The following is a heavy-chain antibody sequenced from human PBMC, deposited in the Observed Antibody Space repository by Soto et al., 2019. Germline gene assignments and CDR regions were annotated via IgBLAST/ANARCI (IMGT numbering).Heavy chain of an antibody. Sequence: SETLSLTCTVSGGSINSGDYYWTWVRQPPGKGLEWIGNIFHSGSTYYTPSLQSRVTISLDTSKNHFSLKLSSVTPADTAVYYRARDRYYGSGTYYNFYSGMDVWGQGTTVTSP. CDR2: IFHSGST. D-gene: IGHD3-10*01. CDR3: ARDRYYGSGTYYNFYSGMDV. V-gene: IGHV4-30-4*01. J-gene: IGHJ6*02. CDR1: GGSINSGDYY.